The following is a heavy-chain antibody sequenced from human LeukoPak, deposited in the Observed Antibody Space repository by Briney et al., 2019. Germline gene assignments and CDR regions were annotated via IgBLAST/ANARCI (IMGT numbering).Heavy chain of an antibody. CDR3: ARRPRVRVGYCSSTSCHRYYYYGMDV. V-gene: IGHV4-34*01. D-gene: IGHD2-2*01. CDR2: INHSGST. Sequence: PSETLSLTCAVYGGSLSGYYWSWIRQPPGKGLEWIGEINHSGSTNYNPSLKSRVTISVDTSKNQFSLKLSSVTAADTAVYYCARRPRVRVGYCSSTSCHRYYYYGMDVWGQGTTVTVSS. J-gene: IGHJ6*02. CDR1: GGSLSGYY.